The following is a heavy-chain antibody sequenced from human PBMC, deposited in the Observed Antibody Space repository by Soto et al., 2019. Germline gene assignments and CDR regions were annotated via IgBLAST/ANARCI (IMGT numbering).Heavy chain of an antibody. CDR3: ARDSASGYEYHSYAY. Sequence: QVQLVQSGAEVKKPGASVKVSCKTSGYTFTGYYIHWVRQAPGQGLEWMGWISPDSGGTNYAQTFQGRVTMTRDTAISTAFLERSRLRSDDTAVYYCARDSASGYEYHSYAYLGQGTLVTVSS. J-gene: IGHJ4*02. CDR1: GYTFTGYY. CDR2: ISPDSGGT. V-gene: IGHV1-2*02. D-gene: IGHD5-12*01.